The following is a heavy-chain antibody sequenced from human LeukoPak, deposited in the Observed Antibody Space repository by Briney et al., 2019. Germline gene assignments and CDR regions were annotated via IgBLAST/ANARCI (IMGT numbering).Heavy chain of an antibody. CDR3: ARVSKGGLVTHFDY. D-gene: IGHD3/OR15-3a*01. V-gene: IGHV4-59*01. CDR2: IYYSGST. CDR1: GGSISSYY. Sequence: SETLSLTCTVSGGSISSYYWSWIRQPPGKGPEWIGYIYYSGSTNYNPSLKSRVTISVDTSKNQFSLKLSSVTAADTAVYYCARVSKGGLVTHFDYWGQGTLVTVSS. J-gene: IGHJ4*02.